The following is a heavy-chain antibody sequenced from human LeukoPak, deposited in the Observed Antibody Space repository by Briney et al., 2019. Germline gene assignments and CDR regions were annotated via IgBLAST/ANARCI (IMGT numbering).Heavy chain of an antibody. CDR3: ASSTGDY. D-gene: IGHD2-2*01. V-gene: IGHV3-23*01. CDR2: ISGSGGST. Sequence: GGSLRLSCAASGFTFSSYWMSWVRQAPGKGLEWVSAISGSGGSTYYADSVKGRFTISRDNAKSSLYLQMNSLRAEDTAVYYCASSTGDYWGQGTLVTVSS. J-gene: IGHJ4*02. CDR1: GFTFSSYW.